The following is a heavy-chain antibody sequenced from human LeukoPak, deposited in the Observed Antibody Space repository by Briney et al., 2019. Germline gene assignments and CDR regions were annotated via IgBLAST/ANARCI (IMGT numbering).Heavy chain of an antibody. CDR1: GFSFSISW. CDR3: ARESRGRAFDT. J-gene: IGHJ3*02. CDR2: IMQDGRKK. V-gene: IGHV3-7*01. D-gene: IGHD1-26*01. Sequence: GPSPTLARAASGFSFSISWIGSARHPPGDGMGWVAYIMQDGRKKNHVPGVEDRLTISRDKTTSSLCKQMTRRRAEDTAIYYCARESRGRAFDTWGQGTMVTVSS.